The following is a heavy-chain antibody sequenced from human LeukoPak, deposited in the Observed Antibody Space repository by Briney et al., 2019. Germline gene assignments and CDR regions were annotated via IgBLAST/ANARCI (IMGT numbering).Heavy chain of an antibody. D-gene: IGHD5-24*01. CDR3: ARGVIEMATMDY. V-gene: IGHV4-31*03. J-gene: IGHJ4*02. CDR1: GGSISSGGYY. CDR2: IYYSGST. Sequence: ASETLSLTCTVSGGSISSGGYYWSWIRQHPGKGLEWIGYIYYSGSTYYNPSLKSRVTISVDTSKNQFSLKLSSVTAADTAVYYCARGVIEMATMDYWGQGTLVTVSS.